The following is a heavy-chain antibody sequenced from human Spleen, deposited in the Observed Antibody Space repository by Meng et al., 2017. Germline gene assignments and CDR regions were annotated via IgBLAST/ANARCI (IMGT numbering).Heavy chain of an antibody. Sequence: QVQLQGSGPGLLKPSETLCLTCAVYGGSFNEYFWSWIRQSPGKGLEWIGEIRQSGTTNYNASLRSRATISIDTSKNHFSLKLTSVTAADTAVYYCAGGGVVAWEVLQYLGQGTLVTVSS. CDR3: AGGGVVAWEVLQY. D-gene: IGHD1-26*01. CDR1: GGSFNEYF. V-gene: IGHV4-34*01. J-gene: IGHJ4*02. CDR2: IRQSGTT.